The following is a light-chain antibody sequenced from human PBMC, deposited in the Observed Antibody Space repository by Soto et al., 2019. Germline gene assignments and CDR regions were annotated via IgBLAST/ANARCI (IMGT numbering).Light chain of an antibody. Sequence: EIVLTQSRGTLSLSPGERATLSCRASQSVSSKYLAWYQQKPGQAPRVLIYGTSIRASGVPERFSGGGSGTDFTLTITRLEPEDFAVYYCQQYGSPLFTFGPGT. CDR2: GTS. J-gene: IGKJ3*01. CDR3: QQYGSPLFT. CDR1: QSVSSKY. V-gene: IGKV3-20*01.